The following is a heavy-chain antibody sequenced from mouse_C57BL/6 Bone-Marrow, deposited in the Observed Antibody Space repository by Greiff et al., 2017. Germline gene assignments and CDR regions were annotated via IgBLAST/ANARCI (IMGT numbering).Heavy chain of an antibody. CDR3: ARQRGYYYGSRPWFAY. CDR1: GFTFSSYG. V-gene: IGHV5-6*01. Sequence: EVKLVESGGDLVKPGGSLKLSCAASGFTFSSYGMSWVRQTPDKRLEWVATISSGGSYTYYPDSVKGRFTISRDNAKNTLYLQMSSLKSEDTAMYYCARQRGYYYGSRPWFAYWGQGTLVTVSA. CDR2: ISSGGSYT. J-gene: IGHJ3*01. D-gene: IGHD1-1*01.